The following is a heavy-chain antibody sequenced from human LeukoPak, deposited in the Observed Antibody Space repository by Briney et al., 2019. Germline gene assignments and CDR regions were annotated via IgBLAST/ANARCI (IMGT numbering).Heavy chain of an antibody. CDR2: ISGSGGST. V-gene: IGHV3-23*01. J-gene: IGHJ5*02. CDR3: ANGPNVPGLRDYYGSGSYFDP. CDR1: GFTFSSYA. Sequence: PGGSLRLSCAASGFTFSSYAMSWVRQAPGKGLEWVSAISGSGGSTYYADSVKGRFTISRDNSKNTLYLQMNSLRAEDTAVYYCANGPNVPGLRDYYGSGSYFDPWGQGTLVTVSS. D-gene: IGHD3-10*01.